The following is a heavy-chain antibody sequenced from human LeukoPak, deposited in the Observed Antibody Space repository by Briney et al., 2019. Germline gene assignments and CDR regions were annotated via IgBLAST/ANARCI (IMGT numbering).Heavy chain of an antibody. Sequence: PGRSLRLSCAASGFTFSTYAMHWVRQAPGKGLEWVAVISYDGSNTYYADSVKGRFTISRDNSKNTLYLQMNILRPEDTALYYCAKYCSNTHCAFDIWGQGTMVTVSS. V-gene: IGHV3-30-3*02. J-gene: IGHJ3*02. CDR1: GFTFSTYA. D-gene: IGHD2-2*01. CDR2: ISYDGSNT. CDR3: AKYCSNTHCAFDI.